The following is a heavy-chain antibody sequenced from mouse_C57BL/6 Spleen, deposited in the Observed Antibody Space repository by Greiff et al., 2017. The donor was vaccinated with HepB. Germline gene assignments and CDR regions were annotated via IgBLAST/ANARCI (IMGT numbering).Heavy chain of an antibody. CDR1: GYTFTSYW. CDR2: IYPGSGST. J-gene: IGHJ4*01. CDR3: ARYDYDDAMDY. V-gene: IGHV1-55*01. Sequence: VQLQQPGAELVKPGASVKMSCKASGYTFTSYWITWVKQRPGQGLEWIGDIYPGSGSTNYNEKFKSKATLTVDTSSSTAYMQRSSLTSEDSAVYYCARYDYDDAMDYWGQGTSVTVSS. D-gene: IGHD2-4*01.